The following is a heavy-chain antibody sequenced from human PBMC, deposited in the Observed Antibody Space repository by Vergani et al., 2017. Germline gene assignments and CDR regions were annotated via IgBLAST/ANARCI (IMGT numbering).Heavy chain of an antibody. J-gene: IGHJ6*03. D-gene: IGHD6-13*01. Sequence: QLQLQESEPGLVKPSETLSLTCTVSGGSIRSTFYYWGWIRQPPGKGLEWIGTIYYSGSTYYNPSLKSRVTISVDTSKNQFSLKLNSVTAADTAVYYCARHKEQLVPGNYYYYYYMDVLGKGTTVTVSS. CDR3: ARHKEQLVPGNYYYYYYMDV. V-gene: IGHV4-39*01. CDR1: GGSIRSTFYY. CDR2: IYYSGST.